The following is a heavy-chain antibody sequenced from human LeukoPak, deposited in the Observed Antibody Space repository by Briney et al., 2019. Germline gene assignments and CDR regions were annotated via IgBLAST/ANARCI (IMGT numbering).Heavy chain of an antibody. CDR2: IYYSGST. D-gene: IGHD4-17*01. CDR3: ARAYYGDYNNWFDP. Sequence: PSEPLSLTCTVSGGSISSSSYYWGWIRQPPGRGLEWIGSIYYSGSTYYNPSLKSRVTISVDTSKKHFSLKLSSVTAEDTAVYYCARAYYGDYNNWFDPWGQGTLVTVSS. V-gene: IGHV4-39*07. J-gene: IGHJ5*02. CDR1: GGSISSSSYY.